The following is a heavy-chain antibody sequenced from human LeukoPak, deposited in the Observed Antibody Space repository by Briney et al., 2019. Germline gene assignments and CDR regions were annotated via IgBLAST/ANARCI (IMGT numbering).Heavy chain of an antibody. J-gene: IGHJ4*02. V-gene: IGHV3-23*01. Sequence: PGGSLRLSCAASGFTFSSYWMSWVRQAPGKGLEWVSAISGSGGSTYYADSVKGRFTISRDNSKNTLYLQMNSLRAEDTAVYYCAKDTNYYDSSGYLPFDYWGQGTLVTVSS. CDR1: GFTFSSYW. D-gene: IGHD3-22*01. CDR2: ISGSGGST. CDR3: AKDTNYYDSSGYLPFDY.